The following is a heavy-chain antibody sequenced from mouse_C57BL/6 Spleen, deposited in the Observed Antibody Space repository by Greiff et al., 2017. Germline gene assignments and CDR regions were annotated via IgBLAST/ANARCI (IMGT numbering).Heavy chain of an antibody. D-gene: IGHD1-1*01. CDR2: INPNYGTT. Sequence: VQLKQSGPELVKPGASVKISCKASGYSFTDYNMNWVKQSNGKSLEWIGVINPNYGTTSYNQKFKGKATLTVDQSSSTAYMQLNSLTSEDSAVYYCANYYGSSYPPWFAYWGQGTLVTVSA. CDR3: ANYYGSSYPPWFAY. J-gene: IGHJ3*01. CDR1: GYSFTDYN. V-gene: IGHV1-39*01.